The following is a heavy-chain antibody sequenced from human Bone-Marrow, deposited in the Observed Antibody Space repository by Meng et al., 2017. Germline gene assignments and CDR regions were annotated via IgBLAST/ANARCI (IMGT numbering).Heavy chain of an antibody. J-gene: IGHJ4*02. Sequence: QLQLQESGPGLVKPSQTLSPTLAVSGGSISSDNYPWSWIRQPPGKGLESIGYIYHSGTAYYNPSLESRVTISVDRSKNQFSLKLSSVTAADTTVYYCARGDGYNRYFDYWGQGTLVTVSS. D-gene: IGHD5-24*01. CDR2: IYHSGTA. CDR1: GGSISSDNYP. CDR3: ARGDGYNRYFDY. V-gene: IGHV4-30-2*01.